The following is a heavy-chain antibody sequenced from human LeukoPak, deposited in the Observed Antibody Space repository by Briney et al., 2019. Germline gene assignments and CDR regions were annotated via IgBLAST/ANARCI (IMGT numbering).Heavy chain of an antibody. V-gene: IGHV3-30*04. J-gene: IGHJ2*01. CDR1: GFTFSSYA. CDR2: ISYDGSNK. D-gene: IGHD5-18*01. CDR3: ARESPGGYSYGSDWYFDL. Sequence: GGSLRLSCAASGFTFSSYAMHWVRQAPGKGLEWVAVISYDGSNKYYADSVKGRFTISRDNSKNTLYLQMNSPRAEDTAVYYCARESPGGYSYGSDWYFDLWGRGTLVTVSS.